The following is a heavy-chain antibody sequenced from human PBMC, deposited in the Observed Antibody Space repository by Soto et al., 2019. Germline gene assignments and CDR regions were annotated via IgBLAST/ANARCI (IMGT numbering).Heavy chain of an antibody. V-gene: IGHV1-2*04. CDR2: INPNSGGT. J-gene: IGHJ4*02. D-gene: IGHD6-13*01. CDR1: GYTFTGYY. Sequence: ASVKVSCKASGYTFTGYYMHWVRQAPGQGLEWMGWINPNSGGTNYAQKFQGWVTMTRDTPISTAYMELSRLRSDDTAVYYCARAIAAAGTNDYWGQGTLVTVSS. CDR3: ARAIAAAGTNDY.